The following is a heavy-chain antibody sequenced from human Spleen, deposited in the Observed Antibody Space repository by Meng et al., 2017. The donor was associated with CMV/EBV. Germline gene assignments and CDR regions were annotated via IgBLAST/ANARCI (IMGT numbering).Heavy chain of an antibody. V-gene: IGHV3-23*01. J-gene: IGHJ4*02. Sequence: GSLRLSCAVSGFTFSSYAMSWVRLAPGKGLEWVSGISGSGGTPYYADSVKGRFTISRDNSKNTVYLQMNSLRAEDTAVYYCAASAAWGSGWTRPDYWGQGTLVTVSS. CDR3: AASAAWGSGWTRPDY. D-gene: IGHD6-19*01. CDR2: ISGSGGTP. CDR1: GFTFSSYA.